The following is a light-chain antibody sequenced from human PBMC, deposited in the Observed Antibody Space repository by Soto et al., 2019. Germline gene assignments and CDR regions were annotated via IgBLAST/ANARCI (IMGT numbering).Light chain of an antibody. CDR2: DVS. J-gene: IGLJ2*01. Sequence: QSVLTQPASVSGSPGQSITISCSGTSSDVGGYNYVSWYQQHPGKAPKLMIFDVSNRPSGVSNRFSGSKSGNTASLTISSLQAEDKGDYYCTSFRSVNSRPFGRGTKLTVL. V-gene: IGLV2-14*03. CDR3: TSFRSVNSRP. CDR1: SSDVGGYNY.